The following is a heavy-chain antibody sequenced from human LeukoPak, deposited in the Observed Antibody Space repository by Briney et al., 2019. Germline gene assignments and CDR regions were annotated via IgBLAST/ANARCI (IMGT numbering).Heavy chain of an antibody. CDR1: GYTFTSYG. V-gene: IGHV1-18*01. CDR2: ISAYNGNT. Sequence: ASVKVSCKASGYTFTSYGISWVRQAPGQGLERMGWISAYNGNTNYAQKLQGRVTMTTDTSTSTAYMELRSLRSDDTAVYYCARDGRFYSSGWKPFDYWGQGTLVTVSS. D-gene: IGHD6-19*01. CDR3: ARDGRFYSSGWKPFDY. J-gene: IGHJ4*02.